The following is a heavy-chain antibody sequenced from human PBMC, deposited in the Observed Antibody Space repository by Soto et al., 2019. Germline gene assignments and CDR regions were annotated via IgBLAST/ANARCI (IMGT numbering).Heavy chain of an antibody. D-gene: IGHD3-9*01. Sequence: PGGSLRLSCAASGFTFSSYAMSWVRQAPGKGLEWVSAISSNGGSTYYADSVKGRFTISRDNSKNTLYLQMSSLRAEDTAVYYCVKDQGYDILTGPLWGQGTLVTVSS. V-gene: IGHV3-64D*06. CDR3: VKDQGYDILTGPL. CDR1: GFTFSSYA. J-gene: IGHJ4*02. CDR2: ISSNGGST.